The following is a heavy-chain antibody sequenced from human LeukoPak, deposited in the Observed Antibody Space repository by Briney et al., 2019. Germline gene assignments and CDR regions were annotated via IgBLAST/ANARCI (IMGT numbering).Heavy chain of an antibody. V-gene: IGHV3-30*04. D-gene: IGHD3-22*01. J-gene: IGHJ6*02. CDR2: ISYDGSNK. CDR1: GFIFSNYA. CDR3: ARGPRWLFYYYYYYGMDV. Sequence: PGGSLRLSCAASGFIFSNYAMHWVRQAPGKGLEWVAVISYDGSNKYYADSVKGRFTISRDNSKNTLYLQMNSLRAEDTAVYYCARGPRWLFYYYYYYGMDVWGQGTTVTVSS.